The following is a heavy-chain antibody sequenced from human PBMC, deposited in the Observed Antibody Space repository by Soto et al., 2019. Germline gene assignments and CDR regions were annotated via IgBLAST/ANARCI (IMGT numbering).Heavy chain of an antibody. CDR3: ARVSGSYYYGMDV. V-gene: IGHV4-59*12. Sequence: SETLSLTCTVFGGPISSSYWSWIRQPPGKGLEWIGHIYNRGSTNYNPSLKSRVTISVDKSKNQFSLKLSSVTAADTAVYYCARVSGSYYYGMDVWGQGTTVTVSS. CDR1: GGPISSSY. J-gene: IGHJ6*02. D-gene: IGHD1-26*01. CDR2: IYNRGST.